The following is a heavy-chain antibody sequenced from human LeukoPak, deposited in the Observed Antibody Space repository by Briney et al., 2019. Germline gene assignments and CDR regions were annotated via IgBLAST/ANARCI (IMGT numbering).Heavy chain of an antibody. CDR2: MFYSGST. V-gene: IGHV4-39*01. CDR1: GGSISSGSYY. D-gene: IGHD1-14*01. Sequence: SETLSLTCTVSGGSISSGSYYWGWLRQPPGRGLEWIGSMFYSGSTYYNPSLKSRVTISGDTSKNQFSLKLTSVTAADTAVYYCARATTIKGWFDPWGQGTLVTVSS. CDR3: ARATTIKGWFDP. J-gene: IGHJ5*02.